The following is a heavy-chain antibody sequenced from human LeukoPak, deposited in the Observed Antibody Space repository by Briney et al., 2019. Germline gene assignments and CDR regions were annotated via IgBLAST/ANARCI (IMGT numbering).Heavy chain of an antibody. CDR3: AREVEMATIPGY. J-gene: IGHJ4*02. D-gene: IGHD5-24*01. V-gene: IGHV1-18*01. Sequence: ASVKVSCKASGYTFTSYGISWVRQAPGQGLEWMGWISAYNGNTTYAQKLQGRVTMTTDTSTSTAYMELRSLRSDDTAVYYCAREVEMATIPGYWGQGTLVTVSS. CDR1: GYTFTSYG. CDR2: ISAYNGNT.